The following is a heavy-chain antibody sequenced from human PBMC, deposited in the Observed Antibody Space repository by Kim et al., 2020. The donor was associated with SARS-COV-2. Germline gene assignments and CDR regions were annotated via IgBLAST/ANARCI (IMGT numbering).Heavy chain of an antibody. CDR3: ARQDEGIRANDL. CDR1: GYIFANYG. V-gene: IGHV1-18*01. D-gene: IGHD6-13*01. Sequence: ASVKVSCKASGYIFANYGITWVRQAPGQGLEWMGWSSPDTGKTNYAQKFRGRVTMTTERSTTTAFMEVRSLRSDDTAVYYCARQDEGIRANDLWGQGTQVTVSS. J-gene: IGHJ5*02. CDR2: SSPDTGKT.